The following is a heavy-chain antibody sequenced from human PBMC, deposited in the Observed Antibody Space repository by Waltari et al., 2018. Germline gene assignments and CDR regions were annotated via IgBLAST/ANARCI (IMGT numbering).Heavy chain of an antibody. Sequence: QVTLKESGPVLVKPTETLTLTGTVSGISLSNARMGVSWILQPPGKALEWLANIFSNDEKSNSTSLKSRLIIAQDTYKSQVVLTMTNMDPVDTATYYCARTLLYQGWFDPWGQGTLVTVSS. V-gene: IGHV2-26*01. CDR2: IFSNDEK. D-gene: IGHD2-8*01. CDR3: ARTLLYQGWFDP. J-gene: IGHJ5*02. CDR1: GISLSNARMG.